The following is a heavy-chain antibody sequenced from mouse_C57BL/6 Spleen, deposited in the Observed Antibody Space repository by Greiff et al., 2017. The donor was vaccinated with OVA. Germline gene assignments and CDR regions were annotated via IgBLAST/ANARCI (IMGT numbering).Heavy chain of an antibody. Sequence: QVQLQQSGAELVKPGASVKLSCKASGYTFTSYWMQWVKQRPGQGLEWIGEIDPSDSYTNYNQKFKGKATLTVDTSSSTAYMQLSSLTSEDSAVYYCARRADYDGYLDYWGQGTTLTVSS. J-gene: IGHJ2*01. CDR1: GYTFTSYW. CDR2: IDPSDSYT. D-gene: IGHD2-4*01. CDR3: ARRADYDGYLDY. V-gene: IGHV1-50*01.